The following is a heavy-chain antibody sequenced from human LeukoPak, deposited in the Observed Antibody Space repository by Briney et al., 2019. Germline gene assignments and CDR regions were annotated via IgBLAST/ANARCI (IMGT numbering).Heavy chain of an antibody. D-gene: IGHD6-19*01. CDR1: GFTFSSYW. V-gene: IGHV3-7*01. Sequence: PGGSLRLSCAASGFTFSSYWMSWVRQAPGKGLEWVANIKQDGSEKYCVDSVKGRFTISRDNAKNSLYLQMNSLRAEDTAVYYCARVNSIYSGWWQRSWENNAFDIWGQGTMVTVSS. CDR2: IKQDGSEK. J-gene: IGHJ3*02. CDR3: ARVNSIYSGWWQRSWENNAFDI.